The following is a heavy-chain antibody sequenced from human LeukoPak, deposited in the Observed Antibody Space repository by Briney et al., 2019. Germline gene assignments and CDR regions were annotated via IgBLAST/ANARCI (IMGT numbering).Heavy chain of an antibody. D-gene: IGHD1-14*01. CDR1: GFTFSNYA. J-gene: IGHJ4*02. Sequence: GGSLRLSCAASGFTFSNYAMHWIRQAPARGLGGGGVIFYDGDSKHYADSVKGRFTISRDNSQSTLYLQMSSLRGEDTAVYYCARDPRGPTGNDHNGRDSFDFWGQGALVTVSS. CDR2: IFYDGDSK. CDR3: ARDPRGPTGNDHNGRDSFDF. V-gene: IGHV3-30-3*01.